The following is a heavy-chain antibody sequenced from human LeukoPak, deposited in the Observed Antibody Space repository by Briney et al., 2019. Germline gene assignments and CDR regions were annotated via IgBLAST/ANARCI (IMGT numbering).Heavy chain of an antibody. CDR3: ARVNYDFWSGYYGSWFDP. CDR2: IHYSGSS. J-gene: IGHJ5*02. CDR1: GGSISSDTYY. D-gene: IGHD3-3*01. V-gene: IGHV4-39*06. Sequence: SETLSLTCTVSGGSISSDTYYWGWIRQPPGKGLEWIGSIHYSGSSYYKPSLKSRVTMSVDTSQNQFALELSSVTAADTALYYCARVNYDFWSGYYGSWFDPWGQGTLVTVSS.